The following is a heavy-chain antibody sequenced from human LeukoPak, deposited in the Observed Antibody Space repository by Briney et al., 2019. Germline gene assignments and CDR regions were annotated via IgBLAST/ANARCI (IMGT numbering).Heavy chain of an antibody. CDR2: IYYSGST. V-gene: IGHV4-31*03. J-gene: IGHJ6*02. CDR1: GGSISSGGYY. Sequence: PLQTLSLTCTVSGGSISSGGYYWSWIRQHPGQGLEWIGNIYYSGSTHYSPSLKSRLIISMDTSKNLFPLRLSSMTAADTAVYSCARGVGEHGMDVWGQGTTVTVSS. CDR3: ARGVGEHGMDV. D-gene: IGHD4-17*01.